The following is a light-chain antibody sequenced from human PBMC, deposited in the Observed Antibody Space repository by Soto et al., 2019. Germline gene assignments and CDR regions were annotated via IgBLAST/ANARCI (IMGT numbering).Light chain of an antibody. J-gene: IGKJ1*01. CDR1: QSISDW. CDR3: QHYYGYSWT. V-gene: IGKV1-5*03. CDR2: KAS. Sequence: DIQMTQSTSTLSASVGDRVTITCRASQSISDWLAWFQQKPGKAPKVLIYKASNLESGVPPRFSGTGSGTEFTLTISSLQSDDFATYYCQHYYGYSWTFGQGTKVDIK.